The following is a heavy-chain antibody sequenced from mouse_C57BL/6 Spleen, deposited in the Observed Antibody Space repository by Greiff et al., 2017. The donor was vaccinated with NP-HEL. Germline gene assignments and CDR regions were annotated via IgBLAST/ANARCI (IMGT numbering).Heavy chain of an antibody. Sequence: EVQLQQSGPELVKPGASVKISCKASGYTFTDYYMNWVKQSHGKSLEWIGDINPNNGGTSYNQKFKGKATLTVEKSSSTAYMELRSLTSEDSAVYYCARSGELSWFAYWGQGTLVTVSA. CDR3: ARSGELSWFAY. CDR1: GYTFTDYY. D-gene: IGHD3-1*01. V-gene: IGHV1-26*01. J-gene: IGHJ3*01. CDR2: INPNNGGT.